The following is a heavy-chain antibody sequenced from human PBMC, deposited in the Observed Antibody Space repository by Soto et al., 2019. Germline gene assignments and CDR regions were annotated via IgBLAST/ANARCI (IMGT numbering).Heavy chain of an antibody. CDR3: ARGDKGDSSYYYYYYYMDV. CDR1: GGTFSSYT. CDR2: IIPILGIA. V-gene: IGHV1-69*02. J-gene: IGHJ6*03. Sequence: QVQLVQSGAEVKKPGSSVKVSCKASGGTFSSYTISWVRQAPGQGLEWMGRIIPILGIANYAQKFQGRVTITADKSTSTAYMELSSLRSEDTAVYYCARGDKGDSSYYYYYYYMDVWGKGTTVTVSS. D-gene: IGHD2-21*02.